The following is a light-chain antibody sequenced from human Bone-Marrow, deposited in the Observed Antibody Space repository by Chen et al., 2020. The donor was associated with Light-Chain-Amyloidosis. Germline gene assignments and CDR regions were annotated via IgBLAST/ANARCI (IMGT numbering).Light chain of an antibody. CDR1: SSDVGGDNH. CDR3: SSYTITNTLV. Sequence: QSALTQPASLSGSPAPSITISSTGTSSDVGGDNHVSWYQQHPDKAPKLMIYEVTNRPSWVPDRFSGSKSDNTASLTISGLQTEDEADYFCSSYTITNTLVFGSGTRVTVL. CDR2: EVT. V-gene: IGLV2-14*01. J-gene: IGLJ1*01.